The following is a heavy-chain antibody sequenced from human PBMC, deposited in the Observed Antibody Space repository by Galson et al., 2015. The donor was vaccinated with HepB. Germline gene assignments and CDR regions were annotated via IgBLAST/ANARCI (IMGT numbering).Heavy chain of an antibody. J-gene: IGHJ4*02. D-gene: IGHD6-19*01. CDR1: GYTFTSYG. V-gene: IGHV1-18*01. CDR2: ISAYNGNT. CDR3: ARDRVGIAVAGASLPTTPGDY. Sequence: SVKVSCKASGYTFTSYGISWVRQAPGQGLEWMGWISAYNGNTNYAQKLQGRVTMTTDTSTSTAYMELRSLRSDDTAVHYCARDRVGIAVAGASLPTTPGDYWGQGTLVTVSS.